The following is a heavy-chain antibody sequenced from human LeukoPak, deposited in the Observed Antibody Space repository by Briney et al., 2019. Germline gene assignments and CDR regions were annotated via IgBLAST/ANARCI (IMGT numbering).Heavy chain of an antibody. CDR1: GFIVSSNY. CDR2: IYSGGST. V-gene: IGHV3-66*01. CDR3: ARAVSVVARGGLVLDY. J-gene: IGHJ4*02. D-gene: IGHD2-21*01. Sequence: GGSLRLSCAPSGFIVSSNYMSWVRQAPGKGLEWVSVIYSGGSTYYADSVKGRFTISRDNAKNSLFLQMNSLRDEDTSVYYCARAVSVVARGGLVLDYGGQGTLVTVSS.